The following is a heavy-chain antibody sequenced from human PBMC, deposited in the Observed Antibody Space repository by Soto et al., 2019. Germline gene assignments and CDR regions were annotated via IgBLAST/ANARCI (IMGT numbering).Heavy chain of an antibody. D-gene: IGHD5-18*01. CDR1: GVSITSYY. CDR2: IYHSGST. V-gene: IGHV4-59*06. J-gene: IGHJ6*03. CDR3: AREVGLGGYSYGYSSGGYYMYV. Sequence: SETLSLTRTVSGVSITSYYWSWIRQTPGRGLEYLGYIYHSGSTYYNPSLKSRVTISVDTSKNQFSLKLSSVTAADTAVYYCAREVGLGGYSYGYSSGGYYMYVCGKGTTVTVSS.